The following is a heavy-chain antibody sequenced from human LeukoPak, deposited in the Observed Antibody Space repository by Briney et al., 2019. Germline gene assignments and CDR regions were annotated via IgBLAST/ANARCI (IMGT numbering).Heavy chain of an antibody. Sequence: PGGSLRLSCAASGFTFSSYWMSWVRQAPGKGLEWVSGFSVSDKTTYYADSVKGRFTISRDNSKNTLYLQINSLRAEDTAVYYCAKDPSVYYGDYIIRWGQGTLVIVSS. CDR2: FSVSDKTT. CDR3: AKDPSVYYGDYIIR. J-gene: IGHJ4*02. V-gene: IGHV3-23*01. CDR1: GFTFSSYW. D-gene: IGHD4-17*01.